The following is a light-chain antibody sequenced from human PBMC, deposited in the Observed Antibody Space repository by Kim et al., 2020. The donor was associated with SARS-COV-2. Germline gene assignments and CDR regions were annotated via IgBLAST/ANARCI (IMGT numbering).Light chain of an antibody. J-gene: IGLJ2*01. CDR3: LLFIGGVPL. CDR2: NTE. CDR1: AGAVTSAYY. Sequence: PGGTVTLPCASSAGAVTSAYYPNWFQQKPGQAPRSLIYNTENKHSWTPARFSGSLLGGRAALTLSGVQPEDEADYYCLLFIGGVPLFGGGTKVTVL. V-gene: IGLV7-43*01.